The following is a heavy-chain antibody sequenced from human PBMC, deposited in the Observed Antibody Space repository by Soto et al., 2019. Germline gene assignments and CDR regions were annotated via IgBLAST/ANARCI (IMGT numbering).Heavy chain of an antibody. CDR1: GYTFTGYY. D-gene: IGHD4-4*01. Sequence: SCKASGYTFTGYYMHWVRQAPGQGLEWMGWINPNSGGTNYAQKFQGWVTMTRDTSISTAYMELSRLRSDDTAVYYCAREGSNYPGGMDVWGQGTTVTVSS. CDR2: INPNSGGT. J-gene: IGHJ6*02. CDR3: AREGSNYPGGMDV. V-gene: IGHV1-2*04.